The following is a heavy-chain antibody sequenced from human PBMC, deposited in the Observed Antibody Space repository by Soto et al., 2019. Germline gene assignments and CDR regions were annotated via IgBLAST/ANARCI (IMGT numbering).Heavy chain of an antibody. CDR1: GFSFTGYY. Sequence: ASVKVSCKASGFSFTGYYIHWLRQAPGQGLEWMGWISAYSGSTEYAQKLQGRVTMTTDTSTSTAYMELRSLTSDDTAVYYCARDGDSIVVVPDYWGQGTLVTVSS. CDR2: ISAYSGST. J-gene: IGHJ4*02. V-gene: IGHV1-18*04. CDR3: ARDGDSIVVVPDY. D-gene: IGHD2-2*01.